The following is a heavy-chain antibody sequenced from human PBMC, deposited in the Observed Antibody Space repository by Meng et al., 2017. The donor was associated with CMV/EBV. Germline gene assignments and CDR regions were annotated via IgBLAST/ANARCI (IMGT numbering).Heavy chain of an antibody. CDR1: GYSFTSYW. CDR3: ARPRSYSLPEPPDAFDI. V-gene: IGHV5-51*01. J-gene: IGHJ3*02. CDR2: IYPGDSDN. D-gene: IGHD1-26*01. Sequence: SCKGSGYSFTSYWFGWVSQMPGKGLEWVGIIYPGDSDNRYSPSFQGQVTISADKSISTAYLQWSSLKASDTAMYYCARPRSYSLPEPPDAFDIWGQGTMVTVSS.